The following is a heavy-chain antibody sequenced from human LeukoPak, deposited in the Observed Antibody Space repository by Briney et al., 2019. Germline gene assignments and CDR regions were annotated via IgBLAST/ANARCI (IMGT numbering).Heavy chain of an antibody. J-gene: IGHJ4*02. CDR3: ANGDAGRPSEGLDY. Sequence: GGSLRLSCAASGFTFSSYAMTWVRPAPGKGLEWVSSISVGGGTTNHADSVKGRFTISRVNSKSTLYLQLNSVRAEDTAVYYCANGDAGRPSEGLDYWGRGTLVTVSS. V-gene: IGHV3-23*01. D-gene: IGHD6-6*01. CDR2: ISVGGGTT. CDR1: GFTFSSYA.